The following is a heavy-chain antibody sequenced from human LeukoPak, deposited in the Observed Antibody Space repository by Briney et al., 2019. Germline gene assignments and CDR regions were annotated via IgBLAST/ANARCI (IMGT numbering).Heavy chain of an antibody. Sequence: GGSLRLSCEASGFTVSRNYMSWVRQAPGKGLGFVSVIYSGGDTYYADSVKGRFTISRDNSKNSLHLQMNSLRVEDTAVYYCTRVGYGSGSNWGQGTLVTVSS. CDR2: IYSGGDT. CDR1: GFTVSRNY. V-gene: IGHV3-66*01. CDR3: TRVGYGSGSN. J-gene: IGHJ4*02. D-gene: IGHD3-10*01.